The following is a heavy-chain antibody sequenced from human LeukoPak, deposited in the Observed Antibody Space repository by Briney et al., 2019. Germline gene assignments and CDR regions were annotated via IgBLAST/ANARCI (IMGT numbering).Heavy chain of an antibody. CDR2: ISYDGSNK. J-gene: IGHJ4*02. V-gene: IGHV3-30-3*01. D-gene: IGHD6-19*01. CDR3: ARGYSSGWYRGGDFDY. Sequence: PGRSLRLSCAASGFTFSSYATHWVRQAPGKGLEWVAVISYDGSNKYYADSVKGRFTISRDNSKNTLYLQMNSLRAEDTAVYYCARGYSSGWYRGGDFDYWGQGTLVTVSS. CDR1: GFTFSSYA.